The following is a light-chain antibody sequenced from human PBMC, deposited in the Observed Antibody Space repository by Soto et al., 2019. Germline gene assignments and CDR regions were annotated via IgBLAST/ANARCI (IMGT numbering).Light chain of an antibody. CDR1: SSNIGTNP. J-gene: IGLJ1*01. Sequence: QSVLTQPPSASGTPGQRVTISCSGGSSNIGTNPVAWYQQLPGMAPKLLIDDNKKRPSGVPDRFSGSKSGTSASLAISGLQSDDEADYFCGVWEANLNGYVFGSGTKLTV. V-gene: IGLV1-44*01. CDR3: GVWEANLNGYV. CDR2: DNK.